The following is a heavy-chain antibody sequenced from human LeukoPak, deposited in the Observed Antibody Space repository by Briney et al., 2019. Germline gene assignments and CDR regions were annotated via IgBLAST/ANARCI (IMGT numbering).Heavy chain of an antibody. V-gene: IGHV1-46*01. J-gene: IGHJ4*02. D-gene: IGHD5-24*01. CDR2: INPSGGST. CDR1: GYTFTSYY. CDR3: ARSDVEVATVPDFDY. Sequence: GASVKVSCKASGYTFTSYYMRWGRQAPGQGLEWMGIINPSGGSTSYAQKFQGTVTMTRDTSTSTVYMELSRLRCEDTAVYYCARSDVEVATVPDFDYWGQGTLVTVSS.